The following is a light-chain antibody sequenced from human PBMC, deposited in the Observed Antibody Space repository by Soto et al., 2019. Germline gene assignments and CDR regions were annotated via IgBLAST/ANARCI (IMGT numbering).Light chain of an antibody. V-gene: IGKV3-20*01. CDR1: QSVSSSY. CDR3: QQYGSSPPCT. J-gene: IGKJ2*02. Sequence: EIVLTQSPGTLSLSPGERATLSCRASQSVSSSYLAWYQQKPGQAPRLLIYGASSRATGIPDRFSGSGSGTDFTLTISRLEPEDFPVYYCQQYGSSPPCTFGHGTKLEIK. CDR2: GAS.